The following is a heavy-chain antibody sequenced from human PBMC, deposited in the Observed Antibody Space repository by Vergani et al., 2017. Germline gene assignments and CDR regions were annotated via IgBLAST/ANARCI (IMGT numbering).Heavy chain of an antibody. CDR1: GGSISSSNW. J-gene: IGHJ6*02. Sequence: QVQLQESGPGLVKPSGTLSLTCAVSGGSISSSNWWSWVRQPPGKGLEWIGEIYHSERTNYNPSLKSRVTISVDKSKNQFSLKLRSVTSADTAVYYCARFLTGTTIYYYYGMDVWGQGTTVTVSS. CDR2: IYHSERT. V-gene: IGHV4-4*02. D-gene: IGHD1-20*01. CDR3: ARFLTGTTIYYYYGMDV.